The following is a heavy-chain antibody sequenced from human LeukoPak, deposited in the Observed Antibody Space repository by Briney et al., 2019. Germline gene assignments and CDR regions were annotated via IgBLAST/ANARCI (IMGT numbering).Heavy chain of an antibody. CDR1: GFSFITYG. CDR2: ITATVATT. V-gene: IGHV3-23*01. Sequence: GGSLRLSCAASGFSFITYGMSWVRQAPGKGLEWVSDITATVATTYYADSVRGRFTISRDNSKNTLYLEMNSLRADDTAVYYCVKPNYYDSRGYYWGQGTLVSVSS. CDR3: VKPNYYDSRGYY. J-gene: IGHJ4*02. D-gene: IGHD3-22*01.